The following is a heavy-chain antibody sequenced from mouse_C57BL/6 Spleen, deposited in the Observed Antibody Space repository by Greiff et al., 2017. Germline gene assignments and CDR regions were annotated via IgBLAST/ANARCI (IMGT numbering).Heavy chain of an antibody. Sequence: VKLQESGAELVRPGASVTLSCKASGYTFTDYEMHWVKQTPVHGLEWIGAIDPETGGTAYHQKFKGKAILTADKSSSTAYMELRSLTSEDSAVYYCTRQLRLLYAMDYWGQGTSVTVSS. V-gene: IGHV1-15*01. CDR3: TRQLRLLYAMDY. D-gene: IGHD3-2*02. CDR2: IDPETGGT. J-gene: IGHJ4*01. CDR1: GYTFTDYE.